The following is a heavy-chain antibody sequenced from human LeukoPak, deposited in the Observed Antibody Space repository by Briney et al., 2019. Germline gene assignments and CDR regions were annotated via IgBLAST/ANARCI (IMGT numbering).Heavy chain of an antibody. J-gene: IGHJ3*02. Sequence: GESLKISCKGSGYSFTSYWIGWVRQMPGKGLEWMGIIYPGDSDTRYSPSFQGQVTISADKSISTAYLQWSSLEASDTAMYYCARMAAGTHGNDAFDIWGQGTMVTVSS. D-gene: IGHD6-13*01. CDR3: ARMAAGTHGNDAFDI. CDR1: GYSFTSYW. V-gene: IGHV5-51*01. CDR2: IYPGDSDT.